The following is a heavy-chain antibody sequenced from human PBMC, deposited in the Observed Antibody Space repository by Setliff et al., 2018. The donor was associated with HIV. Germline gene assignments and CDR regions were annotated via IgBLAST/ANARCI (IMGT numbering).Heavy chain of an antibody. Sequence: LSLTCSVSGVSINGTDHYWGWIRQSPGKRLEWIGSVSQSGSTYYNPSLKSRVTISVDTSKNQFSLKMASVTAADTAVYYCAREGRWLEHPYGFAVWGQGRLVTVSS. D-gene: IGHD3-10*01. J-gene: IGHJ1*01. CDR1: GVSINGTDHY. CDR3: AREGRWLEHPYGFAV. V-gene: IGHV4-39*07. CDR2: VSQSGST.